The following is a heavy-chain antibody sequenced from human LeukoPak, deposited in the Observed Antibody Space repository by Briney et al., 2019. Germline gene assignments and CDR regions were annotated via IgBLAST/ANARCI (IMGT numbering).Heavy chain of an antibody. CDR3: AKGAGGFSYYNWFDP. Sequence: SEALSLTCTVSGGSISISPYYWGWIRQPPGKWLEWIGSIYYSGTTHYSPSLESRVTISVDTSKNQFSLKLASVTAADTAIYYCAKGAGGFSYYNWFDPWGQGTLVTVSS. CDR1: GGSISISPYY. D-gene: IGHD5-18*01. J-gene: IGHJ5*02. V-gene: IGHV4-39*07. CDR2: IYYSGTT.